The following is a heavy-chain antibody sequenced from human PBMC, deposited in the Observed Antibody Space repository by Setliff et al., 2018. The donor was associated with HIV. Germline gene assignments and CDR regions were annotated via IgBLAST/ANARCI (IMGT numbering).Heavy chain of an antibody. J-gene: IGHJ4*02. CDR1: GDFFSSDYY. Sequence: SETLSLTCTVSGDFFSSDYYWGWIRQSPGKGLEWIGEINHIGSTNYNPSLKSRVTISIDTSKNQFSLKLTSVTAADTAMYYCASVRTGYYRIRDYWGQGSLVTVSS. CDR3: ASVRTGYYRIRDY. D-gene: IGHD3-9*01. V-gene: IGHV4-38-2*02. CDR2: INHIGST.